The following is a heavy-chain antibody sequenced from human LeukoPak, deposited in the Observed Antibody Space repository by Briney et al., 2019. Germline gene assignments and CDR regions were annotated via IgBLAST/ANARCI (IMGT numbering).Heavy chain of an antibody. Sequence: LETLSLTCTVSGGSISRGSYYWSWIRQPPGKGLEWIGYIYYSGSTNYNPSLKSRVTISVDTSKNQFSLKLSSVTAADTAVYYCARGVVSSYGYFYYYYYMDVWGKGTTVTVSS. V-gene: IGHV4-61*01. CDR1: GGSISRGSYY. CDR2: IYYSGST. D-gene: IGHD5-18*01. CDR3: ARGVVSSYGYFYYYYYMDV. J-gene: IGHJ6*03.